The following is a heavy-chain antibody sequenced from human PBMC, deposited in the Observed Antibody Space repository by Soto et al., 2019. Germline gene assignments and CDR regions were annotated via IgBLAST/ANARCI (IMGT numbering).Heavy chain of an antibody. Sequence: QVQLVESGGGVVQPGRSLRLSCAASGFSFSNYGMDWVRQAPGKGLEWVAVISYDGGSKYYADSGKGRFTISRDNSNNTVYLQMNSLRAEDTAVYYCAKDGRSGSYFTKGSYIDVWSKGTTVTVSS. D-gene: IGHD3-10*01. CDR2: ISYDGGSK. CDR3: AKDGRSGSYFTKGSYIDV. CDR1: GFSFSNYG. V-gene: IGHV3-30*18. J-gene: IGHJ6*03.